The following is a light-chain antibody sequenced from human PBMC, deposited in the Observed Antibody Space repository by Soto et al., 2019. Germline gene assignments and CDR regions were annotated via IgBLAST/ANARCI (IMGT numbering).Light chain of an antibody. CDR2: GAS. Sequence: EIVLTQSEITLSLSPGERATLSCMASQSVSNNYLAWYQQKPGQAPRLLIYGASNRAAGIPDRFSGSGSGTDFTPTISRLEPEDFAVYYCQQDGSSRTFGQGTKVDIK. CDR1: QSVSNNY. CDR3: QQDGSSRT. J-gene: IGKJ1*01. V-gene: IGKV3-20*01.